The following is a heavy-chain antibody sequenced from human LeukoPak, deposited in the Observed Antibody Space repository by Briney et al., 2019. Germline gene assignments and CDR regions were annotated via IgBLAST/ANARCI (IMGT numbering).Heavy chain of an antibody. CDR3: AKGSGSYYIPSFHY. V-gene: IGHV3-23*01. CDR2: ISGSGGST. CDR1: GFTFSSYA. D-gene: IGHD3-10*01. J-gene: IGHJ4*02. Sequence: PGGSLRLSCAASGFTFSSYAMSWVRQAPGKGLEWVSAISGSGGSTYYADSVKGRFTISRDNSKNTLYLQMNSLRVEDTAVYYCAKGSGSYYIPSFHYWGQGTLVTVSS.